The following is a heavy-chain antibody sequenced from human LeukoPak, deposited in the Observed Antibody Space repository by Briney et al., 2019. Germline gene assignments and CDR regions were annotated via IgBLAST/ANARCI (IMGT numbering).Heavy chain of an antibody. J-gene: IGHJ4*02. D-gene: IGHD1-26*01. CDR1: GFTFSNYW. CDR3: ARGYSGSYRIDY. CDR2: INPDGTTT. V-gene: IGHV3-74*01. Sequence: GGSLRLSCAASGFTFSNYWVHWVRQAPGMGLVWVSRINPDGTTTSYADSVKGRFTISRDNAENTLYLQMNSLRAEDTAVYYCARGYSGSYRIDYWGQGTLVTVSS.